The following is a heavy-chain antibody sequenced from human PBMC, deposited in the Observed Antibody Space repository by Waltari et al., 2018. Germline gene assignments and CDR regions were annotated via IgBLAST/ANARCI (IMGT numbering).Heavy chain of an antibody. V-gene: IGHV4-39*07. CDR2: IYYSGTT. D-gene: IGHD3-3*01. J-gene: IGHJ5*02. CDR1: GGPISSTSHY. CDR3: ARVARGGYYTGWFDT. Sequence: QLQLQESGPGLVKPSETLSLTCSVPGGPISSTSHYWAWIRQPPGKGLEWIGSIYYSGTTYYNLSLKSRVTLSVDTSKNQFSLKLSSVTAADTAMYFCARVARGGYYTGWFDTWGQGALVTVSS.